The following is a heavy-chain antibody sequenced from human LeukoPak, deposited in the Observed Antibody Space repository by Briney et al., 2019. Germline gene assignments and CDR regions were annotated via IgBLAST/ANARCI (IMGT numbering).Heavy chain of an antibody. CDR1: GFTFSSYW. CDR2: INSDGSST. D-gene: IGHD3-10*01. V-gene: IGHV3-74*01. CDR3: ARDRRALWFGEA. Sequence: GGSLRLSCPASGFTFSSYWMHWVRQAPGKGLVWVSRINSDGSSTSYADSVKGRFTISRDNAKNTLYLQMNSLRAEDTAVYYCARDRRALWFGEAWGQGTLVTVSS. J-gene: IGHJ5*02.